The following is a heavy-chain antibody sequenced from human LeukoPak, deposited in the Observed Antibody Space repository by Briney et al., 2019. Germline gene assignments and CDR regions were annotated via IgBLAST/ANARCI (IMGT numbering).Heavy chain of an antibody. Sequence: QPGKSLRLSCAASGFTFSTSAVHWIRQAPGTGLEWVAVISIDGNNPNYADSVKGRFTISRDNSKNALYLQMTSLKTDDTAVYFCARYLFSDFYFDHWGQGTLVTVSS. CDR3: ARYLFSDFYFDH. CDR2: ISIDGNNP. CDR1: GFTFSTSA. J-gene: IGHJ4*02. V-gene: IGHV3-30*01. D-gene: IGHD2-21*01.